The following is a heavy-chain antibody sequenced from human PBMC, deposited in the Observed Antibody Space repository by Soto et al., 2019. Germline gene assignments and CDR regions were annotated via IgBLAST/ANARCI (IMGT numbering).Heavy chain of an antibody. CDR1: GGSISSYY. Sequence: SETLSLTCTVSGGSISSYYWSWIRQPPGKGLEWIGYIYYSGSTNYNPSLKSRVTISVDTSKNQFSLKLSSVTAADTAVYYCARHRGHPLPRGYYYYYMDVWGKGTTVTVSS. CDR3: ARHRGHPLPRGYYYYYMDV. V-gene: IGHV4-59*08. D-gene: IGHD3-10*01. J-gene: IGHJ6*03. CDR2: IYYSGST.